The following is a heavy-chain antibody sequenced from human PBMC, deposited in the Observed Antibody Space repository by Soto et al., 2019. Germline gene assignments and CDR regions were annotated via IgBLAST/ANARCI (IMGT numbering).Heavy chain of an antibody. J-gene: IGHJ4*02. CDR3: DTARRQTNYGWSKTFEF. CDR1: GLALTSDW. CDR2: IKSNLDGGTT. Sequence: QLVESGGGLVEPGGSLRLSCTASGLALTSDWLSWVRQVPGKGLEWLGLIKSNLDGGTTDYAAPLKGRIRISRDDSRNTVYLQMDRPNREDTAFYYCDTARRQTNYGWSKTFEFWGQGTLVTVSS. D-gene: IGHD3-16*01. V-gene: IGHV3-15*07.